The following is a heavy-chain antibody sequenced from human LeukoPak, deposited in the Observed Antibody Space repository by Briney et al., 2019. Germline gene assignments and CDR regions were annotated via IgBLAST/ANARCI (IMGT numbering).Heavy chain of an antibody. Sequence: GGSLRLSCAASGFTFSNYEMDWVRQAPGKGLEWVSYISSSGSTIYYADSVKGRFTISRDNAKNSLYLQMNSLRAEDTSIYYCARDFYYGSGRFDYWGQGTLVTVSS. CDR3: ARDFYYGSGRFDY. CDR1: GFTFSNYE. D-gene: IGHD3-10*01. CDR2: ISSSGSTI. V-gene: IGHV3-48*03. J-gene: IGHJ4*02.